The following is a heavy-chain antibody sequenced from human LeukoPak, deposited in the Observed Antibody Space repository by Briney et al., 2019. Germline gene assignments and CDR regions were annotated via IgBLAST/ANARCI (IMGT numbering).Heavy chain of an antibody. CDR2: INHSGST. D-gene: IGHD2-8*02. V-gene: IGHV4-39*07. J-gene: IGHJ6*03. CDR3: ARANYWYYYMDV. CDR1: GGSISSSSYY. Sequence: SETLSLTCTVSGGSISSSSYYWSWIRQPPGKGLEWIGEINHSGSTNYNPSLKSRVNISVDTSENQFSLKLSSVTAADTAVYYCARANYWYYYMDVWGQGTTVTVSS.